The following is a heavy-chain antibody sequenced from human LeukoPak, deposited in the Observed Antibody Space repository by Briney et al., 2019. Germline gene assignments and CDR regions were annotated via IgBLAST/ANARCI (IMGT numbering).Heavy chain of an antibody. D-gene: IGHD3-10*01. CDR2: ISYDGSNK. J-gene: IGHJ6*04. V-gene: IGHV3-30*18. CDR3: AKDLKGVRGVYYYYGMDV. Sequence: GGSLRLSCAASGFTFSSYGMHWVRQAPGKGLEWVAVISYDGSNKYYADSVKGRFTISRDNSKNTQYLQMNSLRAEDTAVYYCAKDLKGVRGVYYYYGMDVWGKGTTVTVSS. CDR1: GFTFSSYG.